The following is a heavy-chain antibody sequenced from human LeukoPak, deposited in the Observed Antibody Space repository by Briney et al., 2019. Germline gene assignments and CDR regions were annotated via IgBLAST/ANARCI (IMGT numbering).Heavy chain of an antibody. CDR1: GYTFIGYY. CDR3: ARERNYDILTGYYNPFYY. CDR2: INPNSGGT. V-gene: IGHV1-2*02. D-gene: IGHD3-9*01. J-gene: IGHJ4*02. Sequence: ASVKVSCKASGYTFIGYYMHWVRQAPGQGLEWMGWINPNSGGTNYAQKFQGRVTMTRDTSISTAYMELSRLRSDDTAVYYCARERNYDILTGYYNPFYYWGQGTLVTVSS.